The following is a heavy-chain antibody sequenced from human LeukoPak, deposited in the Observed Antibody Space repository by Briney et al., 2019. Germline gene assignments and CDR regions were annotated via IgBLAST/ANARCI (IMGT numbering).Heavy chain of an antibody. CDR2: ISGSGAST. J-gene: IGHJ4*02. CDR3: AKDVGKWESLHFFDY. CDR1: GSTFSTNA. D-gene: IGHD1-26*01. V-gene: IGHV3-23*01. Sequence: GGSLRLSCLTSGSTFSTNAMSWVRQAPGKGLEWISGISGSGASTYYADSVTGRFTISRDNSRNTLYLQMNSLRGDDTAVYYCAKDVGKWESLHFFDYWGQGTLVTVSS.